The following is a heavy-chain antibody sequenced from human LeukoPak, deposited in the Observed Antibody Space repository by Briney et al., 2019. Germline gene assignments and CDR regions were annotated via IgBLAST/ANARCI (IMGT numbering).Heavy chain of an antibody. Sequence: GGSLRLSCAASGFTFSDYYMSWIRQAPGKGLEWVSYISSSGSTIYYADSVKGRFTISRDNAKNSLYLQMNSLRAEDTAVYYCARGMGRGYCSGGSCPRTFDPWGQGTLVTVSS. V-gene: IGHV3-11*01. J-gene: IGHJ5*02. CDR3: ARGMGRGYCSGGSCPRTFDP. CDR2: ISSSGSTI. CDR1: GFTFSDYY. D-gene: IGHD2-15*01.